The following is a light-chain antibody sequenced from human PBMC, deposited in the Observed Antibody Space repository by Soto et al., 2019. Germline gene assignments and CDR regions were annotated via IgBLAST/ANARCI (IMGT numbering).Light chain of an antibody. Sequence: QSVLTQPRSVSGSPGQSVTISCTGTSSDVGAYNFVSWYQQHPGKAPKLIIYDVTKRPSGVPDRFSGSKSGNTASLTISGLQADDEADYYCCSYAGSYTVVFGGGTQLTVL. V-gene: IGLV2-11*01. J-gene: IGLJ2*01. CDR1: SSDVGAYNF. CDR2: DVT. CDR3: CSYAGSYTVV.